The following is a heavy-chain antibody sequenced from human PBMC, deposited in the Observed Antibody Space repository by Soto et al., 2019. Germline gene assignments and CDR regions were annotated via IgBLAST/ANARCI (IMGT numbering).Heavy chain of an antibody. CDR2: IDTDGGGT. CDR3: ATVSDV. D-gene: IGHD2-8*01. V-gene: IGHV3-74*01. J-gene: IGHJ4*02. CDR1: GFTFRSHR. Sequence: EVQLVESGGGLVQPGGSLRLSCAASGFTFRSHRIHWVRQAPGKGLEWVSRIDTDGGGTSYADSVKGRFTISTDNAENTVYLQMNGLRVEDTAVYYCATVSDVWGEGTLVTVSS.